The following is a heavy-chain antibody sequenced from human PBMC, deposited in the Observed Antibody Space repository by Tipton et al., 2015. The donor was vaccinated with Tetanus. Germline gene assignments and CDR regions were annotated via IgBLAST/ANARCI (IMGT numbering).Heavy chain of an antibody. CDR1: GGTFSSYA. J-gene: IGHJ4*02. V-gene: IGHV1-69*06. D-gene: IGHD3-22*01. CDR3: ARAISGGRNYYDSSGFDY. Sequence: QVQLVQSGAEVKKPGSSVKVSCKASGGTFSSYAISWVRQAPGQGLEWMGGIIPIFGTANYAQKFQGRVTITADKSTSTAYMELSSLRSEDTAVYYCARAISGGRNYYDSSGFDYWGQGTLVTVSS. CDR2: IIPIFGTA.